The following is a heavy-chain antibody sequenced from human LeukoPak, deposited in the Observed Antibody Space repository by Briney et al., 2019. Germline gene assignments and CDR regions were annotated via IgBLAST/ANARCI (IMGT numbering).Heavy chain of an antibody. Sequence: SETLSLTCTVSGGSISSYYWSWIRQPPGKGLEWIGYIYYSGSTNYNPSLKSRVTISVDTSKNQSSLKLSSVAAADTAVYYCARRVAAAGYFDYWGQGTLVTVSS. CDR3: ARRVAAAGYFDY. V-gene: IGHV4-59*01. J-gene: IGHJ4*02. CDR2: IYYSGST. CDR1: GGSISSYY. D-gene: IGHD6-13*01.